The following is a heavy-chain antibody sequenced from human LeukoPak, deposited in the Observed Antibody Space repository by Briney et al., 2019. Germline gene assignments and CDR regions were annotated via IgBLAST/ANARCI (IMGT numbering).Heavy chain of an antibody. CDR3: ARVPTLRPPDY. V-gene: IGHV4-34*01. CDR1: GGSFSGYY. D-gene: IGHD3-3*01. J-gene: IGHJ4*02. CDR2: INHSGST. Sequence: LETLSLTCAVYGGSFSGYYWSWIRQPPGKGLEWIGEINHSGSTNYNPSLKSRVTISVDTSKNQFSLKLSSVTAADTAVYYCARVPTLRPPDYWGQGTLVTVSS.